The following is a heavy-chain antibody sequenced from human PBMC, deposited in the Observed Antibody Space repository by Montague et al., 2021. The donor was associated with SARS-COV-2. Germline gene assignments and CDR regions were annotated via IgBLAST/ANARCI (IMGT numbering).Heavy chain of an antibody. CDR2: INHSGST. D-gene: IGHD2-2*01. CDR3: ARARQDVVVPTLGIGAYYCSYYMDV. CDR1: GGSFSGYY. V-gene: IGHV4-34*01. Sequence: SETLSLTCAVYGGSFSGYYWSWIRQPPGKGLEWIGEINHSGSTNYNPSLKSRVTISVDTSKNQFSLKLSSVTAADTAVYYCARARQDVVVPTLGIGAYYCSYYMDVWGKGTTVTVS. J-gene: IGHJ6*03.